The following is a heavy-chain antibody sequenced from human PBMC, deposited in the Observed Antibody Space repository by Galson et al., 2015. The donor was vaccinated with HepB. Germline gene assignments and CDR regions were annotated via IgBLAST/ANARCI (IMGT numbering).Heavy chain of an antibody. CDR1: GFTFSSYA. D-gene: IGHD2-15*01. CDR3: ARDRYCSGGSCYWHYYYYGMDV. CDR2: ISYDGSNK. V-gene: IGHV3-30-3*01. J-gene: IGHJ6*02. Sequence: SLRLSCAASGFTFSSYAMHWVRQAPGKGLEWVAVISYDGSNKYCADSVKGRFTISRDNSKNTLYLQMNSLRAEDTAVYYCARDRYCSGGSCYWHYYYYGMDVWGQGTTVTVSS.